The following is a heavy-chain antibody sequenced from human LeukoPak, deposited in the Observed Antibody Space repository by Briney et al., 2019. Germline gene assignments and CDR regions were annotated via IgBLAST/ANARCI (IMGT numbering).Heavy chain of an antibody. CDR1: GGSISNSNYY. CDR2: IYYSGST. D-gene: IGHD7-27*01. V-gene: IGHV4-39*07. J-gene: IGHJ3*02. Sequence: SETLSLTCTVSGGSISNSNYYWGRIRQPPGKGLEWIGSIYYSGSTYYNPSLKSRVTISVDKSKNQFSLKLSSVTAADTAVYYCARWSILGDAFDIWGQGTMVTVSS. CDR3: ARWSILGDAFDI.